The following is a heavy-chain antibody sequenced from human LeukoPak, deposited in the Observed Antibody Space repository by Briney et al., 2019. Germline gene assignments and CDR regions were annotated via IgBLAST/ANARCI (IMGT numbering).Heavy chain of an antibody. D-gene: IGHD3-22*01. CDR2: IYYSGST. CDR3: ARGGYYYDSSGPYAYAFDI. Sequence: SETLSLTCTVSGGSISSYYWSWIRQPPGKGLEWIGYIYYSGSTNYNPSLKSRVTISVDTSKNQFSLKLSSVTAADTAVYYCARGGYYYDSSGPYAYAFDIWGQGTMVTVSS. J-gene: IGHJ3*02. V-gene: IGHV4-59*01. CDR1: GGSISSYY.